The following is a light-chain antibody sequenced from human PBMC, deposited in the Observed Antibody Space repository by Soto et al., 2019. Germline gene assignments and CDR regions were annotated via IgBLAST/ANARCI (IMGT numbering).Light chain of an antibody. CDR3: QQYGSSRLT. CDR2: GAS. Sequence: EIVLTQSPGSLSLSAGERATLSCRASQSVSSSYLAWYQQKPGQAPRLLIYGASSRATGIPDRFSGSGSGTDFTLTISRLEPEDFAVYYCQQYGSSRLTFSGGTKVDIK. V-gene: IGKV3-20*01. J-gene: IGKJ4*01. CDR1: QSVSSSY.